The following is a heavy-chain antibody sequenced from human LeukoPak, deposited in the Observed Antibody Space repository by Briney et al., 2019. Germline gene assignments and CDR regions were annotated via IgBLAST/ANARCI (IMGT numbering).Heavy chain of an antibody. CDR3: ARDAEGTRGDY. CDR1: GFTFSSYG. CDR2: IWYDGSNK. Sequence: GGSLRLSCAASGFTFSSYGMHWVRQAPGEGLEWVAVIWYDGSNKYYADSVEGRFTISRDNSKNTLYLQMNSLRAEDTAVYYCARDAEGTRGDYWGQGTLVTVSS. J-gene: IGHJ4*02. V-gene: IGHV3-33*01. D-gene: IGHD1-7*01.